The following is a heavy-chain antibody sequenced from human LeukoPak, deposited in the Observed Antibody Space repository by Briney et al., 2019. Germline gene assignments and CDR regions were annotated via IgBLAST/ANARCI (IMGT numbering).Heavy chain of an antibody. CDR1: GDTFITYT. V-gene: IGHV1-69*04. J-gene: IGHJ4*02. D-gene: IGHD2-15*01. CDR3: ARDHCSRGSCLGGH. Sequence: ASVKVSCKGSGDTFITYTFSWVRQAPGQGLEWMGRVIPSLDVSNYAEKFQGRVTINADKSSSTTYMELTSLRSEDTAMYYCARDHCSRGSCLGGHWGQGTLVTVSS. CDR2: VIPSLDVS.